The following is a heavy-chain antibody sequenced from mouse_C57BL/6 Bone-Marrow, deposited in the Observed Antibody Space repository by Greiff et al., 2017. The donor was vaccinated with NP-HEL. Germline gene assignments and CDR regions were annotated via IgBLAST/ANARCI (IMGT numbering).Heavy chain of an antibody. CDR3: ARGPHFYTMDY. CDR1: GYSITSGYY. V-gene: IGHV3-6*01. Sequence: VQLKESGPGLVKPSQSLSLTCSVTGYSITSGYYWNWIRQFPGNKLEWMGYISYDGSNNYNPSLKNRISITRDTSKNQFFLKLNSVTTEDTATYYGARGPHFYTMDYWGQGTSVTVSS. CDR2: ISYDGSN. J-gene: IGHJ4*01.